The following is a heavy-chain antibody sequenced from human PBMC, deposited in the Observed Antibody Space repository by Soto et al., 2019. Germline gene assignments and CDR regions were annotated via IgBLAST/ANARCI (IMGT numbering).Heavy chain of an antibody. J-gene: IGHJ4*02. Sequence: SETLSLTCAVSGGSIGSGGYSWSWIRQPPGKGLEWIGYISHSGSTYYNPSLKSRVTISVDRSKNQFSLKLSSVTAADTAVYFCASGSHVPHYWGQGTLVTVSS. D-gene: IGHD6-6*01. CDR1: GGSIGSGGYS. CDR3: ASGSHVPHY. CDR2: ISHSGST. V-gene: IGHV4-30-2*01.